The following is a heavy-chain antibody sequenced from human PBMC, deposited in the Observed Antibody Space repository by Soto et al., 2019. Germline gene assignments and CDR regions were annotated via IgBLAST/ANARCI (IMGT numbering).Heavy chain of an antibody. D-gene: IGHD3-22*01. CDR1: GGTFSSYA. Sequence: QVQLVQSGAEVKKPGSSVKVSCKASGGTFSSYAISWVRQAPGQGLERMGGIIPIFGSANYAQKFQGRVTITADESPSTAYKEVSSLRSGDRAGYYCAIDPSPSYYDSSGYPSLYYWGQGTLVTVSS. CDR3: AIDPSPSYYDSSGYPSLYY. J-gene: IGHJ4*02. V-gene: IGHV1-69*01. CDR2: IIPIFGSA.